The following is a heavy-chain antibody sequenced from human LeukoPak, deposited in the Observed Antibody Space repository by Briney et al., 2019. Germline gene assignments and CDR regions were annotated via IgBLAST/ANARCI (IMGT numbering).Heavy chain of an antibody. V-gene: IGHV1-2*02. CDR1: GYTFTGCY. Sequence: ASVKVSCKASGYTFTGCYMHWVRQAPGQGHEWMGWINPNSGGTNYAQKFQGRVTMTRDTSISTAYMELSRLRSDDTAVYYCAGIAVAGEPFDYWGQGTLVTVSS. CDR2: INPNSGGT. J-gene: IGHJ4*02. D-gene: IGHD6-19*01. CDR3: AGIAVAGEPFDY.